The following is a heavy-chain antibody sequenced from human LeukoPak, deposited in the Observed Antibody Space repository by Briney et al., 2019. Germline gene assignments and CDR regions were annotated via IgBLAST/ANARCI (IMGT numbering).Heavy chain of an antibody. CDR1: GLTSSGSS. CDR2: IRSKANTYAT. D-gene: IGHD2-2*01. J-gene: IGHJ6*04. V-gene: IGHV3-73*01. CDR3: TRRRCSSTSCYGGYYGMGV. Sequence: PGGSLRLACAAYGLTSSGSSMDWVRQASGRGLGWVGRIRSKANTYATAYAASVKGRFTISRDDSKNTAYLQMNSLKTEDTAVYYCTRRRCSSTSCYGGYYGMGVWGKGTTVTVSS.